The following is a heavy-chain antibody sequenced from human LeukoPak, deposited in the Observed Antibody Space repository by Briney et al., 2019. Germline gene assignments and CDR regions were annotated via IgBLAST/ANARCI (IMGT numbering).Heavy chain of an antibody. CDR3: ARDAVVGTGIAFDV. D-gene: IGHD4-23*01. V-gene: IGHV1-18*01. J-gene: IGHJ3*01. CDR1: GYTFTSYG. CDR2: IIVGNGNT. Sequence: GASVKVSCKASGYTFTSYGISWVRQAPGQGLEWMGWIIVGNGNTKYSQKFQGRVIITTDTSASTVYMELSSLRSEDTAVYYCARDAVVGTGIAFDVWGQGTMVTVSS.